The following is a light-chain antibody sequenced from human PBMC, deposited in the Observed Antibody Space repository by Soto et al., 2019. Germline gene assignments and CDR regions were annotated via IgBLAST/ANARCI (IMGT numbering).Light chain of an antibody. V-gene: IGKV3-15*01. CDR2: GAS. CDR1: QSVSTV. J-gene: IGKJ2*01. CDR3: QQYNNWPYP. Sequence: EIVLTQSPATLSLSPGGRASLSCSASQSVSTVLAWYQQKPGQAPRLPIYGASTRATGIPARFSGSGSGTEFTLTIRSLQSEDFAVYYCQQYNNWPYPFGQGTKVDIK.